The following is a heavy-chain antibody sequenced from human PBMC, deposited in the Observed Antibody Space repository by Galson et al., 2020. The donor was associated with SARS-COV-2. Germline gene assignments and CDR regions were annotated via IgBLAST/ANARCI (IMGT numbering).Heavy chain of an antibody. V-gene: IGHV3-21*01. CDR2: ISSSSSYI. CDR1: GFTFSSYS. CDR3: ARGGYSGYDSGLFDY. J-gene: IGHJ4*02. D-gene: IGHD5-12*01. Sequence: GESLKISCAASGFTFSSYSMNWVRQAPGKGLEWVSSISSSSSYIYYADSVKGRFTISRDNAKNSLYLQMNSLRAEDTAVYYCARGGYSGYDSGLFDYWGQGTLVTVSS.